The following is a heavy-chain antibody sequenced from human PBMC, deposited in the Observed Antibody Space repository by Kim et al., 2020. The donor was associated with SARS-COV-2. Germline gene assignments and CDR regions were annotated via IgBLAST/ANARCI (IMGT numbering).Heavy chain of an antibody. V-gene: IGHV3-49*04. CDR3: LRDPVQLSLGSGGYYNVMEDSYGFDV. D-gene: IGHD3-10*01. Sequence: GGSLILSCTFSGFNFDDYAMAWVRQAPGKGLEWIGFIRSNYFGGTTEYAASVKGRFSISRDDSKAIAYLQMTSLKIEDTAVYYCLRDPVQLSLGSGGYYNVMEDSYGFDVWGQGTTVTVSS. CDR1: GFNFDDYA. CDR2: IRSNYFGGTT. J-gene: IGHJ6*01.